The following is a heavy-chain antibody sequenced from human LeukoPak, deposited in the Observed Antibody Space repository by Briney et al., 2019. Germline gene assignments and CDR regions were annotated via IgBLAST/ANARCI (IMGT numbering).Heavy chain of an antibody. D-gene: IGHD3-16*02. Sequence: PGGSLRLSCAASGFTFSSYGMHWVRQAPGKGLEWVAFIRYDGSNKYYADSVKGRFTISRDNSKNTLYLQMNSLRAEDTAEYYCAKAHYVWGSYRYSFDYWGQGTLVTVSS. CDR2: IRYDGSNK. J-gene: IGHJ4*02. CDR1: GFTFSSYG. V-gene: IGHV3-30*02. CDR3: AKAHYVWGSYRYSFDY.